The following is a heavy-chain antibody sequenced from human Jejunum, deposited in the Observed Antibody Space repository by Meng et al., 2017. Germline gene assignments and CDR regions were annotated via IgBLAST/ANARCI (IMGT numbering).Heavy chain of an antibody. CDR3: TRGTDRAKSGDY. CDR2: IHPSGST. D-gene: IGHD1-14*01. J-gene: IGHJ4*02. Sequence: VQLQQWGAGLLKPSETLSPTCAVYGGSSSGFYLSWIRQPPGKGLEWIGEIHPSGSTDYNPSLKSRLTISLDTSKNQFSLSLNSATAADTGIYYCTRGTDRAKSGDYWGQGTLVTVSS. CDR1: GGSSSGFY. V-gene: IGHV4-34*01.